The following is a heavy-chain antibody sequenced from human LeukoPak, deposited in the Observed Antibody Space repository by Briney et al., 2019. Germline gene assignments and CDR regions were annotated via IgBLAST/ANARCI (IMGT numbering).Heavy chain of an antibody. D-gene: IGHD3-10*01. CDR3: ARVNYGSATKEDY. CDR1: GGSISSGGYY. CDR2: IYYSGSA. V-gene: IGHV4-31*03. J-gene: IGHJ4*02. Sequence: SQTLSLTCTVSGGSISSGGYYWSWIRQHPGKGLEWIGYIYYSGSAYYNPSLKSRVTISVDTSENQFSLKLSSVTAADTAVYYCARVNYGSATKEDYWGQGALVTVSS.